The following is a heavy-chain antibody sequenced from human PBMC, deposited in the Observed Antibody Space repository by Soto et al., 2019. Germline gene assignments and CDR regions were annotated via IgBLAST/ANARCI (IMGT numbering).Heavy chain of an antibody. J-gene: IGHJ4*02. CDR2: ISYDGSNK. D-gene: IGHD3-10*01. V-gene: IGHV3-30-3*01. CDR1: EFTFSSYA. CDR3: AREGRVTMVRGVPLRWYYFDY. Sequence: PGGSLRLSCAASEFTFSSYAMHWVRQAPGKGLEWVAVISYDGSNKYYADSVKGRFTNSRDNSKNTLYLQMNSLRAEDTAVYYCAREGRVTMVRGVPLRWYYFDYWGQGTLVTVSS.